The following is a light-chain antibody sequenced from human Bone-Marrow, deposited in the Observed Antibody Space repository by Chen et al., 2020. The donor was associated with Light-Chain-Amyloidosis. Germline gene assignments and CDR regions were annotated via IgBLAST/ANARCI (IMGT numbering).Light chain of an antibody. CDR3: QVWDRSSDRPV. Sequence: SYVPTQPPSVSVAPGQTATIACGGNNIGSTSVHWYQQTPGQAPLLVVYDDSDRPSGIPERLSGSNSGNTATLTISRVEAGDEADYYCQVWDRSSDRPVFGGGTKLTVL. V-gene: IGLV3-21*02. CDR2: DDS. J-gene: IGLJ3*02. CDR1: NIGSTS.